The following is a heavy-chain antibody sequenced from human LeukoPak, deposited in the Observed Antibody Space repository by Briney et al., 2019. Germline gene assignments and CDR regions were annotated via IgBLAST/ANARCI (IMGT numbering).Heavy chain of an antibody. CDR2: ISWNSGSI. J-gene: IGHJ5*02. CDR1: GFTFDDYA. V-gene: IGHV3-9*01. CDR3: AKDINMVPAATISWFDP. Sequence: GGSLRLSCAASGFTFDDYAMHWVRQAPGKGLEWVSGISWNSGSIGYADSVKGRFTISRDNAKNSLYLRMNSLRAEDTALYYCAKDINMVPAATISWFDPWGQGTLVTVSS. D-gene: IGHD2-2*01.